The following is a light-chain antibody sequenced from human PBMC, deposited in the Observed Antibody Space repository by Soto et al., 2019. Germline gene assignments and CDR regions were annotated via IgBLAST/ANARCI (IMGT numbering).Light chain of an antibody. J-gene: IGLJ1*01. CDR3: CSYAGSYIYV. CDR1: SKDVGSYNL. V-gene: IGLV2-23*02. Sequence: QSVLTQPASVSGSPGQSITISCTGTSKDVGSYNLVSWYQQHPGKAPKLMIYEVSKRPSGVSNRFSGSKSGNTASLTISGLQAEDEADYYCCSYAGSYIYVFGTGTKVTVL. CDR2: EVS.